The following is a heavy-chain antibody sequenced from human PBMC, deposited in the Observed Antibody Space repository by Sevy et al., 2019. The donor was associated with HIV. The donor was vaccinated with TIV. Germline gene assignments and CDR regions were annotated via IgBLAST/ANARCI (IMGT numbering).Heavy chain of an antibody. V-gene: IGHV4-59*01. Sequence: SETLSLTCTVSGGSISSYYWSWIRQPPGKGLEWIGYIYYSGSTNYNPSLKSRVTISIDKSKNQFSLKLGSVTAADTAVYYCARDRLNNYYYYMDVWGKGTTVTVSS. CDR3: ARDRLNNYYYYMDV. CDR2: IYYSGST. J-gene: IGHJ6*03. CDR1: GGSISSYY.